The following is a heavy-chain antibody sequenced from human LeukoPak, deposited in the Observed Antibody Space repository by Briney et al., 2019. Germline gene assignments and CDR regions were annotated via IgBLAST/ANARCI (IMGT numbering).Heavy chain of an antibody. CDR1: GFTFSSYA. CDR3: ARDVNTAMVACDAFDI. V-gene: IGHV3-30*04. Sequence: GGSLRLSCAASGFTFSSYAMHWVRQAPGKGLEWVAVISYDGSNKYYADSVNGRFTISRDNSKNTLYLQMNSLRAEDTAVYYCARDVNTAMVACDAFDIWGQGTVVTVSS. CDR2: ISYDGSNK. J-gene: IGHJ3*02. D-gene: IGHD5-18*01.